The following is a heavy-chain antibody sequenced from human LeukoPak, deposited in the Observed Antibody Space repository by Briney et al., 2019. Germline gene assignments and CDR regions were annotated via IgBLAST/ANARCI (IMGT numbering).Heavy chain of an antibody. Sequence: ASVKVSCKASGYTFTGYYMHWVRQAPGQGLEWMGWINPNSGGTNYAQKFQGRVTMTRDTSISTAYMELSRLRSDDTAVYYCARDFNYYGSGSFPDYWGQGTLATVSS. CDR3: ARDFNYYGSGSFPDY. D-gene: IGHD3-10*01. V-gene: IGHV1-2*02. CDR1: GYTFTGYY. CDR2: INPNSGGT. J-gene: IGHJ4*02.